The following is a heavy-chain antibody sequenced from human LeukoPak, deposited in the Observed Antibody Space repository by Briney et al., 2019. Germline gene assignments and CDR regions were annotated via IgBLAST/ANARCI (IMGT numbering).Heavy chain of an antibody. D-gene: IGHD3-16*01. CDR1: GGTFSSYA. J-gene: IGHJ4*02. V-gene: IGHV1-69*13. Sequence: SVKVSCKASGGTFSSYAISWVRQAPGQGLEWMGGIIPIFGTANYAQKFQGRVTITADESTSTAYMEQSSLRSEDTAVYYCAREWGTGAGPFDYWGQGTLVTVSS. CDR2: IIPIFGTA. CDR3: AREWGTGAGPFDY.